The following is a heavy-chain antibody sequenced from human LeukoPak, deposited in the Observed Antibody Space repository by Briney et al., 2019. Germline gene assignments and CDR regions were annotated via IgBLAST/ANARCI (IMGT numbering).Heavy chain of an antibody. D-gene: IGHD2-2*01. CDR3: ARHVGFCSSTSCYPFYDY. Sequence: GESLKISCKGSGYSFITYRIGWVRQMPGKGLEWMGIIYPGDSDTRYSPSFQGQVTISVDKSISTAYLRWSSLKASDSGMYFCARHVGFCSSTSCYPFYDYWGQGTLVTVSS. CDR2: IYPGDSDT. CDR1: GYSFITYR. J-gene: IGHJ4*02. V-gene: IGHV5-51*01.